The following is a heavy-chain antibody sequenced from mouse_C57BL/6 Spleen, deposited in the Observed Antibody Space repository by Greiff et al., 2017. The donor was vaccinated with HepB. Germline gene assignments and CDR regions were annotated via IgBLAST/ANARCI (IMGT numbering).Heavy chain of an antibody. Sequence: QVQLQQPGAELVRPGSSVKLSCQASGYTFTSYWMDWVKQRPGQGLEWIGNIYPSDSETHYNQKFKDKATLTVEKSSSTAYMQLSSLTSEDSAVYYCAGGDYGSSPVWYFDVWGTGTTVTVSS. CDR3: AGGDYGSSPVWYFDV. CDR2: IYPSDSET. V-gene: IGHV1-61*01. CDR1: GYTFTSYW. D-gene: IGHD1-1*01. J-gene: IGHJ1*03.